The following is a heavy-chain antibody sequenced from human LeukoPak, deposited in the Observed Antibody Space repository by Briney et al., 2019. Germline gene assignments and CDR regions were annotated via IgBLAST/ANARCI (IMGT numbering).Heavy chain of an antibody. Sequence: PSETLSLTCTVSGGSISSGDYYWSWIRQPPGKGLEWIGYIYYSGSTYYNPSLKSRVTISVDTSKNQFSLKLSSVTAADTAVYYCARARGGVAARPIDYWGQGTLVTVSS. CDR3: ARARGGVAARPIDY. D-gene: IGHD6-6*01. J-gene: IGHJ4*02. CDR1: GGSISSGDYY. CDR2: IYYSGST. V-gene: IGHV4-30-4*08.